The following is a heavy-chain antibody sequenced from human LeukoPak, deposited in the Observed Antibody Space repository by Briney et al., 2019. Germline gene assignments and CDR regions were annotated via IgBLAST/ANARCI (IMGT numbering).Heavy chain of an antibody. CDR3: ARKENVYYYFDY. CDR2: VYHSGTT. Sequence: SETLSLTCAVSGYSITSSSWWGWIRQPPGKGLEWIGYVYHSGTTYYNPSLQSRVTMSVDTSKNQFSLKLSSVTAVDTAVYYCARKENVYYYFDYWGQGTLVTVSS. V-gene: IGHV4-28*01. J-gene: IGHJ4*02. CDR1: GYSITSSSW. D-gene: IGHD3-10*01.